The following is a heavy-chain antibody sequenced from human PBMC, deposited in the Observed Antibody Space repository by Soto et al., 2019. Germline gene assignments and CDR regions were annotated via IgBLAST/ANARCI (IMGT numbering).Heavy chain of an antibody. D-gene: IGHD4-17*01. CDR1: GFIFSDHY. Sequence: EVQLVESGGGLAQPGGSLTLSCAASGFIFSDHYMDWVRQAPGKGLEWVGRSRNKAKSYSTEYAASVKGRFTISRDDSKNSLYLQMNSLKTEDTAVYYCARRSYGDLDYWGLGTLVTVSS. CDR2: SRNKAKSYST. V-gene: IGHV3-72*01. J-gene: IGHJ4*02. CDR3: ARRSYGDLDY.